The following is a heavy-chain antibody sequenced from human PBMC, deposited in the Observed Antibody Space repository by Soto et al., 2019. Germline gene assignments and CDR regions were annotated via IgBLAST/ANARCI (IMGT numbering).Heavy chain of an antibody. V-gene: IGHV1-2*04. Sequence: ASVKVSCKASGYTFTGHYMHWVRQAPGQGLEWMGWINPNSGGTSYAQKFQDWVTMTRDTSISTAYMELSRLRSDDAAMYYCARGSGHYYPDYWGQGTLVTVSS. CDR3: ARGSGHYYPDY. CDR2: INPNSGGT. J-gene: IGHJ4*02. D-gene: IGHD3-22*01. CDR1: GYTFTGHY.